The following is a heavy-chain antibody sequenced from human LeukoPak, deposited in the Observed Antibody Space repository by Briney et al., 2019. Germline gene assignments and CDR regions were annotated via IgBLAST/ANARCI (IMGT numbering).Heavy chain of an antibody. CDR1: GGSFSSSRYY. CDR2: IYYTETT. D-gene: IGHD3-10*01. CDR3: ASMTYYFGSGSYSAIDY. J-gene: IGHJ4*02. Sequence: AETLSLTCTVSGGSFSSSRYYRGRIRQPPGKGLEWIGSIYYTETTYYNPSRKRRVTTSVDTSTSQFSLKLSSVTAADTAVYYCASMTYYFGSGSYSAIDYWGQGTLVTVSS. V-gene: IGHV4-39*01.